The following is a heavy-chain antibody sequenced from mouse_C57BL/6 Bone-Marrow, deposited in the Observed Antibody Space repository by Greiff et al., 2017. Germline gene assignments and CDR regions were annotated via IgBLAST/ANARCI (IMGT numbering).Heavy chain of an antibody. CDR1: GYTFTDYY. CDR3: ARSITTVVAPYWYFDV. V-gene: IGHV1-76*01. Sequence: QVQLQQSGAELVRPGASVKLSCKASGYTFTDYYINWVKQRPGQGLEWIARIYPGSGNTYYNEKFKGKATLTAEKSSSTAYMQLSSLTSEDSAVYFCARSITTVVAPYWYFDVWGTGTTVTVSS. CDR2: IYPGSGNT. J-gene: IGHJ1*03. D-gene: IGHD1-1*01.